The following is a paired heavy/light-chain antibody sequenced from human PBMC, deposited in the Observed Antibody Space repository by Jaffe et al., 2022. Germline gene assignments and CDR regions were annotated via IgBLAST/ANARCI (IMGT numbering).Heavy chain of an antibody. Sequence: QVQLVESGGGVVQPGRSLRLSCAASGFTFSSYGMHWVRQAPGKGLEWVAVISYDGSNKYYADSVKGRFTISRDNSKNTLYLQMNSLRAEDTAVYYCAKDRLRFLEWLDPENWFDPWGQGTLVTVSS. V-gene: IGHV3-30*18. CDR2: ISYDGSNK. CDR3: AKDRLRFLEWLDPENWFDP. J-gene: IGHJ5*02. D-gene: IGHD3-3*01. CDR1: GFTFSSYG.
Light chain of an antibody. CDR3: AAWDDSLSVPWV. J-gene: IGLJ3*02. V-gene: IGLV1-47*01. Sequence: QSVLTQPPSASGTPGQRVTISCSGSSSNIGSNYVYWYQQLPGTAPKLLIYRNNQRPSGVPDRFSGSKSGTSASLAISGLRSEDEADYYCAAWDDSLSVPWVFGGGTKLTVL. CDR2: RNN. CDR1: SSNIGSNY.